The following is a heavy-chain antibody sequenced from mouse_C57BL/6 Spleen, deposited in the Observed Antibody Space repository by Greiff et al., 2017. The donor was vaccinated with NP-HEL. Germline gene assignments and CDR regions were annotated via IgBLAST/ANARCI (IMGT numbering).Heavy chain of an antibody. V-gene: IGHV3-6*01. J-gene: IGHJ2*01. D-gene: IGHD2-4*01. CDR1: GYSITSGYY. CDR2: ISYDGSN. CDR3: ARETGLRPFDY. Sequence: EVQLQESGPGLVKPSQSLSLTCSVTGYSITSGYYWNWIRQFPGNKLEWMGYISYDGSNNYNPSLKNRISITRDTSKNQFFLKLNSVTTEDTATYYCARETGLRPFDYWGQGTTLTVSS.